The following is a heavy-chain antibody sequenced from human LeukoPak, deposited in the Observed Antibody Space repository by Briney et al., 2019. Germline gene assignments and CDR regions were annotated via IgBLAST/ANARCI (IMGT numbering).Heavy chain of an antibody. V-gene: IGHV3-21*01. J-gene: IGHJ5*01. D-gene: IGHD3-16*01. CDR2: NSGDSSGKYI. CDR1: GFSFSLYS. CDR3: TREGGVGS. Sequence: GGPLRLSCVASGFSFSLYSMNWVRQATGKGLEWVSTNSGDSSGKYIDYADSVKGRFTISRDNAKNSVLLQMNGLRDDDTAVYYCTREGGVGSWGQGTLVSVSS.